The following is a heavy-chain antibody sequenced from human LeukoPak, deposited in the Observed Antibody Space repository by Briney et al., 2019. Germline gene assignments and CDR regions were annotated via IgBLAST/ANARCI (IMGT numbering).Heavy chain of an antibody. CDR1: GVSISSYY. Sequence: NSSETLSLTCTVSGVSISSYYWSWIRQPAGKGLEWIGRIYTSGSTNYTPSLKSRVTISVDKSKNQFSLKLSSVTAADTAVYYCARDYSSSFGLDYWGQGTLVTVSS. J-gene: IGHJ4*02. V-gene: IGHV4-4*07. D-gene: IGHD6-6*01. CDR3: ARDYSSSFGLDY. CDR2: IYTSGST.